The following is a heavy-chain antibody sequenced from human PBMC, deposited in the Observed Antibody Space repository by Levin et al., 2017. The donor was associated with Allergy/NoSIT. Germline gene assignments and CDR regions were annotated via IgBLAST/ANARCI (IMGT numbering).Heavy chain of an antibody. D-gene: IGHD1-26*01. CDR3: ARVVYSGGSYYFDY. V-gene: IGHV3-20*01. J-gene: IGHJ4*02. CDR1: GFIFDNYG. Sequence: PGGSLRLSCAASGFIFDNYGMSWVRQAPGKGLEWVSGINWNGGSTGYADSVKGRFTISRDNAKNSLYLQMNSLGAEDTALYHCARVVYSGGSYYFDYWGQGTLVTVSS. CDR2: INWNGGST.